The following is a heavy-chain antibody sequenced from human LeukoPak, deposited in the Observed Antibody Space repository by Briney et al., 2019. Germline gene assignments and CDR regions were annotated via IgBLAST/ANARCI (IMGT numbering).Heavy chain of an antibody. J-gene: IGHJ4*02. CDR2: TSSSSSYI. CDR1: GFTFSSYS. D-gene: IGHD6-13*01. CDR3: ARSSIAAAGLPAFFDY. Sequence: PGGSLRLSCAASGFTFSSYSMNWVRQAPGKGLEWVSSTSSSSSYIYYADSVKGRFTISRDNAKNSLHLQMNSLRAEDTAVYYCARSSIAAAGLPAFFDYWGQGTLVTVSS. V-gene: IGHV3-21*01.